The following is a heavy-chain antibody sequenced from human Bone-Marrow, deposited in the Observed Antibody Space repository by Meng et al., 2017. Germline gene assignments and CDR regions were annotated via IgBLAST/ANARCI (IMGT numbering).Heavy chain of an antibody. Sequence: GESLKISCVASGFTFSSYEMNWVRQAPGKGLEWLSYISSSGSTKNYADSVKGRFTISRDNAKNSLFLQINSLRVEDTAVYYCAREATTLPDYWGQGNPVTGFS. CDR3: AREATTLPDY. CDR2: ISSSGSTK. J-gene: IGHJ4*01. CDR1: GFTFSSYE. D-gene: IGHD5-12*01. V-gene: IGHV3-48*03.